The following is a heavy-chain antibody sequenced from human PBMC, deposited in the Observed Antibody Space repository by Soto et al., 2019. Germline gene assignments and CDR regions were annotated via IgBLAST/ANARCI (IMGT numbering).Heavy chain of an antibody. D-gene: IGHD3-16*01. CDR2: INHSGST. J-gene: IGHJ6*02. CDR3: ARRGEGYYYYYGMDV. Sequence: SETLSLTCAVYGGSFSGYYWSWIRQPPGKGLEWIGEINHSGSTNYNPSLKSRVTISVDTSKNQFSLKLSSVTAADTAVYYCARRGEGYYYYYGMDVWGQGTTVTVS. CDR1: GGSFSGYY. V-gene: IGHV4-34*01.